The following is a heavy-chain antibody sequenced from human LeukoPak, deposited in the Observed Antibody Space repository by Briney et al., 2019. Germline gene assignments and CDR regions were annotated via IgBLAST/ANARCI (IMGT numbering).Heavy chain of an antibody. Sequence: SQTLSLTCAISGDSVSDNSAAWNWIRQSPSRGLEWLGRTYYRSKWYNEYAVSVRSRITINADTSMNQFSLQLNSVTPEDTAVYYCARVFPDTFDYWGQGTLVTVSS. CDR2: TYYRSKWYN. V-gene: IGHV6-1*01. J-gene: IGHJ4*02. CDR1: GDSVSDNSAA. CDR3: ARVFPDTFDY. D-gene: IGHD1-14*01.